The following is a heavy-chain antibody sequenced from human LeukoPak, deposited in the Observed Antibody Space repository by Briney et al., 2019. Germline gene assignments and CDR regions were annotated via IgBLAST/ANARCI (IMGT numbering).Heavy chain of an antibody. CDR3: ARDVGGCLDY. Sequence: PGGSLRLSCAASGFTFSTYWMAWVRQAPGKGLEWVANIWGYERPRHQPDSVKGRFTIQRDNAQNSVYPQMSSLRGEDTAVYYCARDVGGCLDYWGQGTLVTVP. CDR2: IWGYERPR. CDR1: GFTFSTYW. V-gene: IGHV3-7*01. J-gene: IGHJ4*02. D-gene: IGHD4/OR15-4a*01.